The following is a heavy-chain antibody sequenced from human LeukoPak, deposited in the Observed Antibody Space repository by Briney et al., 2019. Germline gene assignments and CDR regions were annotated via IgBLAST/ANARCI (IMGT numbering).Heavy chain of an antibody. D-gene: IGHD6-19*01. CDR3: AKVQYSSGWSPPTAYYFDY. CDR2: ISSSSSYI. Sequence: GGSLRLSCAASGFTFSSYSMNWVRQAPGKGLEWVSSISSSSSYIYYAGSVKGRFTISRDNSKNTLYLQMNSLRAEDTAVYYCAKVQYSSGWSPPTAYYFDYWGQGTLVTVSS. CDR1: GFTFSSYS. J-gene: IGHJ4*02. V-gene: IGHV3-21*04.